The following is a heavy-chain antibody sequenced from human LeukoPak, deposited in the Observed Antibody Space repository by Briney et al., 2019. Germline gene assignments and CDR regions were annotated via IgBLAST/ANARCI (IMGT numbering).Heavy chain of an antibody. J-gene: IGHJ4*02. CDR1: GYTFTGYY. V-gene: IGHV1-2*02. CDR3: ARAPPPCGSSTSCYDEFDY. Sequence: GASVKVSCKASGYTFTGYYMHWVRQAPGQGLEWMGWINPNSGGTNYAQKFQGRVTMTRDTSISTAYMELSRLRSDDTAVYYCARAPPPCGSSTSCYDEFDYWGQGTLVTVSS. D-gene: IGHD2-2*01. CDR2: INPNSGGT.